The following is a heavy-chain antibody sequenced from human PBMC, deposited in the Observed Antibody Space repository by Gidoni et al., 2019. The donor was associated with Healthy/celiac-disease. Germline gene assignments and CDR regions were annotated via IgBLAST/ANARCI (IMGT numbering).Heavy chain of an antibody. CDR3: AVVVPTPYYYMDV. CDR1: GGSISSSSYY. D-gene: IGHD2-2*01. J-gene: IGHJ6*03. CDR2: IYYSGST. Sequence: QLQLQESGPGLVKPSETLCLTCTVSGGSISSSSYYWGWIRQPPGKGLEWIGSIYYSGSTYYNPSLKSRVTISVDTSKNQFSLKLSSVTAADTAVYYCAVVVPTPYYYMDVWGKGTTVTVSS. V-gene: IGHV4-39*01.